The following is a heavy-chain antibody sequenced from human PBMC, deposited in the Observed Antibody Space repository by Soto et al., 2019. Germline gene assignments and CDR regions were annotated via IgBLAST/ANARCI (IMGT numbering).Heavy chain of an antibody. Sequence: GGSLRLSCAASGFTFSSYSMSWVRQAPGKGLEWVSVIYSGGSTYYADSVKGRFTISRDNSKNTLYLQMNSLRAEDTAVYYCARKIWFGELSFDPWGQGTLVTVSS. J-gene: IGHJ5*02. CDR3: ARKIWFGELSFDP. CDR1: GFTFSSYS. D-gene: IGHD3-10*01. V-gene: IGHV3-66*01. CDR2: IYSGGST.